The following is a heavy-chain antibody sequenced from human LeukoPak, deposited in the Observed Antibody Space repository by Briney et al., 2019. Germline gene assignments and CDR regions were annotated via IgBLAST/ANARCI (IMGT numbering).Heavy chain of an antibody. D-gene: IGHD1-1*01. Sequence: PGGSLRLSCAGSGFSFSSYGMHWVRQASGKGLEWMAFIRSDGSNKYYADSVKGRFTISRDNSKNTLYLQMNSLRAEDTAVYYCAKVAVGYWKYMDVWGKGTTVTVSS. CDR2: IRSDGSNK. V-gene: IGHV3-30*02. J-gene: IGHJ6*03. CDR1: GFSFSSYG. CDR3: AKVAVGYWKYMDV.